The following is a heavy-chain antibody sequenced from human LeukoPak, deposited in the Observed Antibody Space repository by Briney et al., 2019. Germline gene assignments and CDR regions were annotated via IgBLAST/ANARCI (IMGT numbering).Heavy chain of an antibody. D-gene: IGHD2-15*01. CDR1: GFTFSSYE. J-gene: IGHJ5*02. CDR2: ISGSGTTI. CDR3: ARYRGSGCFDP. V-gene: IGHV3-48*03. Sequence: GGSLRLSCAASGFTFSSYEMSWVRQAPGKGLEWVSYISGSGTTIYYADSVKGRFTISRDDAKNSLYLQMNSLRAEDTAVYFCARYRGSGCFDPWGQGTLVTVSS.